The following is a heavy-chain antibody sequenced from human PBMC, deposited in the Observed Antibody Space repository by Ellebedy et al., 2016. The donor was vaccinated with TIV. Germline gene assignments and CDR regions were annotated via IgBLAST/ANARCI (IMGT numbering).Heavy chain of an antibody. CDR1: ELTVTSNF. D-gene: IGHD3-10*01. Sequence: GGSLRLSCAASELTVTSNFMSWVRQAPGKGLAWVSTIAIDSTTYYADSVKGRFTISSDNSKNTLDIQMNSLRAEDTAVYYCARETYNAVDLKLWGIFDIWGQGTMVTVSS. J-gene: IGHJ3*02. CDR2: IAIDSTT. V-gene: IGHV3-66*01. CDR3: ARETYNAVDLKLWGIFDI.